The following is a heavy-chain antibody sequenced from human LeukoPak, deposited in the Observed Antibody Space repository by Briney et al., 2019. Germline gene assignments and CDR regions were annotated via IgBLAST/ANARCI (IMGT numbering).Heavy chain of an antibody. D-gene: IGHD6-13*01. Sequence: GASVKVSCKASGYTFTGYYMHWVRQAPGQGLEWMGRINPNSGGTNYAQKFQGRVTMTRDTSISTAYMELSRLRSDDTAVYYCAALVPAAPDGYSSSWRHFDYWGQGTLVTVSS. J-gene: IGHJ4*02. CDR3: AALVPAAPDGYSSSWRHFDY. CDR2: INPNSGGT. CDR1: GYTFTGYY. V-gene: IGHV1-2*06.